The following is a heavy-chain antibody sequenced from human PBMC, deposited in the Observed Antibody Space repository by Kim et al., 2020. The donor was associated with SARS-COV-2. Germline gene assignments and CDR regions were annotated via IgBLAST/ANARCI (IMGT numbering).Heavy chain of an antibody. D-gene: IGHD3-10*01. CDR3: ARAGLLWFGELLHHFDY. Sequence: VKGRFTISRDNSKNTLYLQMNSLRAEDTAVYYCARAGLLWFGELLHHFDYWGQGTLVTVSS. V-gene: IGHV3-30*01. J-gene: IGHJ4*02.